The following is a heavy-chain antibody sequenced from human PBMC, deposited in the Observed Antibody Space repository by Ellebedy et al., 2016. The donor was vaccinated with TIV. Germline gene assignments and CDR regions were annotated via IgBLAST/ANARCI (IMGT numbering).Heavy chain of an antibody. CDR2: LSWDGTQT. CDR3: AKDVRTLRLNDAFDL. V-gene: IGHV3-43*01. J-gene: IGHJ3*01. D-gene: IGHD3/OR15-3a*01. CDR1: GSTYYQYI. Sequence: GESLKISCAASGSTYYQYIMHWVRQTPGKGLVWVSLLSWDGTQTFYADSVRGRFTVSRDNSKNSLYLQMDSLRNEDTAFFYCAKDVRTLRLNDAFDLWGQGTLVTVSS.